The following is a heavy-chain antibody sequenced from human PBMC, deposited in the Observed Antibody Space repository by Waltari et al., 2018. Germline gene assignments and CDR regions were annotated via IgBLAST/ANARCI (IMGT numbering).Heavy chain of an antibody. Sequence: PGGSLRLSCAASGFTFSSYAMSWVRQAPGKGLEWVSAISGSGGSTYYADSVKGRFTISRDNSKNTLYLQMNSLRAEDTAVYYCAKGPDYYDSSGYYGGWGQGTLVTVSS. CDR2: ISGSGGST. J-gene: IGHJ4*02. CDR3: AKGPDYYDSSGYYGG. D-gene: IGHD3-22*01. V-gene: IGHV3-23*01. CDR1: GFTFSSYA.